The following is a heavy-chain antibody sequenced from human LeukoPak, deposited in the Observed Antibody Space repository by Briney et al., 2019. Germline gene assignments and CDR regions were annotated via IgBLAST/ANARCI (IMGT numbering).Heavy chain of an antibody. D-gene: IGHD1-7*01. CDR2: FDPEDGET. CDR1: GYTLTELS. V-gene: IGHV1-24*01. CDR3: ATYSNWNYLEIDY. Sequence: ASVKVSCKVSGYTLTELSMHWVRRAPGKGLEWMGGFDPEDGETIYAQKFQGRVTMTEDTSTDTAYMELSSLRSEDTAVYYCATYSNWNYLEIDYWGQGTLVTVSS. J-gene: IGHJ4*02.